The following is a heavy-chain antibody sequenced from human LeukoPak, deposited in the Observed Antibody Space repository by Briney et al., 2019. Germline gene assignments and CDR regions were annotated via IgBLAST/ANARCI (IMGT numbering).Heavy chain of an antibody. CDR3: ARDERYDSSGYPFDY. CDR2: INPNSCDT. D-gene: IGHD3-22*01. CDR1: GYTFTGYF. Sequence: ASVKVSCKASGYTFTGYFIHWVRQAPGQGLEWMGWINPNSCDTNYVQKFQGRVTMTRDTSISTAYMELSRLRSDDTAVYYCARDERYDSSGYPFDYWGQGTLVTVSS. V-gene: IGHV1-2*02. J-gene: IGHJ4*02.